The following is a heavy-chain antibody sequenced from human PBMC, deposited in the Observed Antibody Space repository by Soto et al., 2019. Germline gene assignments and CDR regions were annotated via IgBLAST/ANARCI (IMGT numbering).Heavy chain of an antibody. D-gene: IGHD3-22*01. Sequence: GGSLRLSCAASGFTFSSYGMHWVRQAPGKGLEWVAVISYDGSNKYYADSVKGRFTISRDNSKNTLYLQMNSLRAEDTAVYYCAKGFYSMYYDSSGYYLFPLDYWGQGTRVTVAS. CDR3: AKGFYSMYYDSSGYYLFPLDY. CDR2: ISYDGSNK. CDR1: GFTFSSYG. J-gene: IGHJ4*02. V-gene: IGHV3-30*18.